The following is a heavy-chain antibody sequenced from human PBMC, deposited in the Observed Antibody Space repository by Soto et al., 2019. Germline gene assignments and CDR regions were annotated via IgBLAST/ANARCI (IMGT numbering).Heavy chain of an antibody. J-gene: IGHJ6*02. D-gene: IGHD3-9*01. CDR1: GFTFSSYA. CDR2: ISYDGGNK. CDR3: ARESRYFDWLYFYYGMDV. Sequence: GGSLRLSCAASGFTFSSYAMHWVRQAPGKGLEWVAVISYDGGNKYYADFVKGRFTISRDNSKNTLYLQMNSLRPEDTAVYYCARESRYFDWLYFYYGMDVWGQGTTVTVSS. V-gene: IGHV3-30-3*01.